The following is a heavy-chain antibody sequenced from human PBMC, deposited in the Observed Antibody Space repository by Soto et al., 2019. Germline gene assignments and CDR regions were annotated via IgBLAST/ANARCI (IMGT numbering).Heavy chain of an antibody. D-gene: IGHD1-26*01. Sequence: GGSLRLSCAASGFTFSVYSMNWVRQAPGKGLEWVSFIGSTGSVTHYADSVMGRSTISRDNARNSLYLQMNSLRAEDTAVYHCAIVRPASGPPYLLAFCGQGSMVTVSS. CDR1: GFTFSVYS. J-gene: IGHJ3*01. CDR3: AIVRPASGPPYLLAF. V-gene: IGHV3-48*04. CDR2: IGSTGSVT.